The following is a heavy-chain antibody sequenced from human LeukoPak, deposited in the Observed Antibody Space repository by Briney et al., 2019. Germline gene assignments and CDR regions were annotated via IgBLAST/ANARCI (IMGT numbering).Heavy chain of an antibody. J-gene: IGHJ4*02. CDR3: ARDSQHLNFDY. Sequence: GGSLRLSSAASGFTLSNYWMNWVRQAPGKGLEWVASIREDGSEKHYVDSVKGRFTISRDNAKNSLYLQMNSLRAEDTAVYYCARDSQHLNFDYWGQGTLVTVSS. CDR1: GFTLSNYW. D-gene: IGHD3-3*02. V-gene: IGHV3-7*04. CDR2: IREDGSEK.